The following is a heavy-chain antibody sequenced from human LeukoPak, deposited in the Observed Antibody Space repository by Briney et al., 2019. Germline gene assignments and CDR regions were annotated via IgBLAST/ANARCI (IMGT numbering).Heavy chain of an antibody. J-gene: IGHJ5*02. CDR1: GGSISSSSYY. Sequence: SETLSLTCTVSGGSISSSSYYWGWIRQPPGKGLEWIGSIYYSGSAYYNPSLKSRVTISVDTSKNQFSLKLSSVTAADTAVYYCARQGCSGGSCPGGWFDPWGQGTLVTVSS. D-gene: IGHD2-15*01. CDR2: IYYSGSA. CDR3: ARQGCSGGSCPGGWFDP. V-gene: IGHV4-39*01.